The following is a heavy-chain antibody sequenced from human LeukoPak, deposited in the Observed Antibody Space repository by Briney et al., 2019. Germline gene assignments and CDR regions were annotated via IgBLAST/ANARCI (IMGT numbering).Heavy chain of an antibody. J-gene: IGHJ4*02. CDR1: GFTFINYA. CDR3: AKLHYDSSGYPF. V-gene: IGHV3-23*01. Sequence: GGSLRLSCAASGFTFINYAMTWVRQAPGKGLEWVSAISGSGARTYYADSVKGRFTISRDNSKNTLYVQMNSLRAEDTAVYYCAKLHYDSSGYPFWGQGTLVTVSS. CDR2: ISGSGART. D-gene: IGHD3-22*01.